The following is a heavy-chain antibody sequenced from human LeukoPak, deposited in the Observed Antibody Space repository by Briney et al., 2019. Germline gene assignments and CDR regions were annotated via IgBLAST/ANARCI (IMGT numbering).Heavy chain of an antibody. CDR3: ARRANWGFFDY. D-gene: IGHD7-27*01. V-gene: IGHV4-59*01. Sequence: SETLSLTCTVSGGSISNYYWSWIRQAPGKGLEWIGYIHYSGSTNYNPSLKSRVTISVDTSKNQFSLKLSSVTAADTAVYYCARRANWGFFDYWGQGTLVTVSS. CDR1: GGSISNYY. J-gene: IGHJ4*02. CDR2: IHYSGST.